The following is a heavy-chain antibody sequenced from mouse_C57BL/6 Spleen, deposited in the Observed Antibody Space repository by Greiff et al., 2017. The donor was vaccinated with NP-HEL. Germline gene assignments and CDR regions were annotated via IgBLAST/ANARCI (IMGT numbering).Heavy chain of an antibody. CDR2: ITPSNGGT. Sequence: QVQLQQPGTDLVKPGASVKLSCKASGYTFTSYWLHWVKQSPGQGLEWIRNITPSNGGTYYNEQFKSNATLTGDKSSSPAYMQLSSLTFEDSAVYYCARSRSSYYVDYWGQGTSLTVSS. V-gene: IGHV1-53*01. J-gene: IGHJ2*03. CDR3: ARSRSSYYVDY. CDR1: GYTFTSYW.